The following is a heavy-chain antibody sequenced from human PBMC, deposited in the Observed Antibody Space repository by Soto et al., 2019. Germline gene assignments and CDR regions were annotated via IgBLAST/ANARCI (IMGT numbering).Heavy chain of an antibody. D-gene: IGHD3-16*01. CDR2: ISAYNDNT. J-gene: IGHJ4*02. CDR3: TRDRSRARNNWVAVDY. CDR1: GYTFRIYG. V-gene: IGHV1-18*01. Sequence: ASVKVSCKASGYTFRIYGIAWVRQVPGQGLEWMGWISAYNDNTYYGRKVQGRITMTTDTSTTTAYMELRSLRSADTAVYYCTRDRSRARNNWVAVDYWGQGTLVTVSS.